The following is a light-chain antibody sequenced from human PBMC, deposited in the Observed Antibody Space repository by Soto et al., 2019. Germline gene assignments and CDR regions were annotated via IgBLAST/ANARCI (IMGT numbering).Light chain of an antibody. J-gene: IGKJ3*01. CDR1: QSVNRF. Sequence: DIVLTQSPPTLSLSPGERATLSCRASQSVNRFLAWYQQKPGQAPRLLIYDTSNRATGIPARFSGSGSGTDFTLTISSLEPEDFAVYYCRRQRSNWPFGPGTKVDIK. CDR2: DTS. V-gene: IGKV3-11*01. CDR3: RQRSNWP.